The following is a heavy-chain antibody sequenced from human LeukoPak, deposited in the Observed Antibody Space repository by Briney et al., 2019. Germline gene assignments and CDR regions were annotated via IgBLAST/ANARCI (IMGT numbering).Heavy chain of an antibody. V-gene: IGHV3-64D*09. CDR1: GFTFSTYA. CDR3: VKDLRGGGYYTSFDY. CDR2: INTNGDDT. J-gene: IGHJ4*02. D-gene: IGHD3-10*01. Sequence: GRSLRLSCSASGFTFSTYAMHWVRRAPGKGLEHVSTINTNGDDTYYADSVKGRFTISRDNSKRTLYLQMSSLRAEDTAVYYCVKDLRGGGYYTSFDYWGQGTLVTVSS.